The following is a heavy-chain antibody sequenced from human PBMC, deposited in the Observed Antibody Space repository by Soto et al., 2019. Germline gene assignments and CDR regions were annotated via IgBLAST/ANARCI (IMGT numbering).Heavy chain of an antibody. J-gene: IGHJ4*02. D-gene: IGHD2-15*01. CDR2: INHSGST. CDR1: GGSFSGYY. V-gene: IGHV4-34*01. CDR3: ARATSGGKSWYVDH. Sequence: QVQIQQWGAGLLKPSETLSLTCAVSGGSFSGYYWKWIRQPPGKGLEWIGEINHSGSTKYNPSLKSRVTISVDTSKSQFSLKLTSVTAADTAVYYCARATSGGKSWYVDHWGQGTLVTVSS.